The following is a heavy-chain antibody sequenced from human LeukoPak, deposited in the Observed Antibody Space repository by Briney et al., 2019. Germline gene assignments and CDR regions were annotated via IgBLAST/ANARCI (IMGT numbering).Heavy chain of an antibody. Sequence: SETLSLTCTVSGGSISSHYWSWIRQPPGKGLEWIGYIYTSGSTNYNPSLKSRVTISVDTSKNQFSLKLSSVTAADTAVYYCARHYYYYYMDVWGKGTTVTVSS. CDR3: ARHYYYYYMDV. J-gene: IGHJ6*03. V-gene: IGHV4-4*09. CDR1: GGSISSHY. CDR2: IYTSGST.